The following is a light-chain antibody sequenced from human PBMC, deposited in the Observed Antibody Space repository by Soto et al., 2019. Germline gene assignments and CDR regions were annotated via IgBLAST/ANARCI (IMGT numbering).Light chain of an antibody. J-gene: IGKJ1*01. CDR2: DAS. V-gene: IGKV1-9*01. CDR3: QQYETFSGT. CDR1: QAISSY. Sequence: DIQLTQAPSFLSASAGDRVSITCRASQAISSYLAWYQQKPGEAPKLLIYDASALPRGVPSRFSGSGSGTKFTLTIASLQPDDFATYYCQQYETFSGTFGRGTKVDIK.